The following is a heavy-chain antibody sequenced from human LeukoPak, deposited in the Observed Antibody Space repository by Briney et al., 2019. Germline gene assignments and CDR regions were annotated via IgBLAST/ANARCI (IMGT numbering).Heavy chain of an antibody. V-gene: IGHV4-31*03. Sequence: SETLSLTCTVSGGSISSGGYYWSWIRQHPGKGLEWIGYIYYSGSTTYYNPSLKSRVIISVDTSKNQFSLKLSSVTAADTAVYYCARVKVIAAAGYYFDYWGQGTLVTVSS. CDR2: IYYSGSTT. D-gene: IGHD6-13*01. CDR3: ARVKVIAAAGYYFDY. J-gene: IGHJ4*02. CDR1: GGSISSGGYY.